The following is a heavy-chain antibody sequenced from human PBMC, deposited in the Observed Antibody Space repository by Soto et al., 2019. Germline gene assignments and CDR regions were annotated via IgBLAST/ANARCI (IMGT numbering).Heavy chain of an antibody. CDR2: TYYTSKWNN. CDR1: GDSVSRSSAV. CDR3: ARSVSGTGTEFDP. V-gene: IGHV6-1*01. Sequence: PSQTLSLTCAISGDSVSRSSAVWNWIRQSPSRGLEWLGRTYYTSKWNNYYAVPVKSRITINADTSKNQFSLQLNSVTPEDTALYYCARSVSGTGTEFDPWGQGTPVTVSS. J-gene: IGHJ5*02. D-gene: IGHD6-19*01.